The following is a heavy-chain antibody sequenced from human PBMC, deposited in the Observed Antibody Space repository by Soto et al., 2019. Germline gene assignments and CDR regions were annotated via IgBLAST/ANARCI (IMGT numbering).Heavy chain of an antibody. D-gene: IGHD6-19*01. CDR3: ARDRAGVVDY. V-gene: IGHV4-59*01. CDR2: IYYSGST. CDR1: GGSISSYY. J-gene: IGHJ4*02. Sequence: SETLSLTCTVSGGSISSYYWSWIRQPPGKGLEWIGYIYYSGSTNYNPSLKSRVTISVDTSKNQFSLKLSSVTAADTAVYYCARDRAGVVDYWGQGTLVTVSS.